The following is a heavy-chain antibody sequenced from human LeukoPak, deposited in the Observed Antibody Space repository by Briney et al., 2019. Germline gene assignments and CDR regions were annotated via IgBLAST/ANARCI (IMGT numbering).Heavy chain of an antibody. CDR1: GFNFDDYA. Sequence: SLRLSCVASGFNFDDYAMHWVRQAPGKGLEWVSGISWNSGRTGYADSVKGRFTISRDNAKNSLYLQMNSLRAEDTALYYCAKHKRSGYGDYAWEWSAVDIWGQGTMVTVSS. V-gene: IGHV3-9*01. CDR3: AKHKRSGYGDYAWEWSAVDI. J-gene: IGHJ3*02. D-gene: IGHD4-17*01. CDR2: ISWNSGRT.